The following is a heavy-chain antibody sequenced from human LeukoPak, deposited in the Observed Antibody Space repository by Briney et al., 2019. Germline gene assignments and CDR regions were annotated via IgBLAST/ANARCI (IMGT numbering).Heavy chain of an antibody. CDR1: GYTFTGYY. V-gene: IGHV1-2*02. J-gene: IGHJ4*02. D-gene: IGHD6-13*01. CDR2: INPNRGGT. Sequence: ASVQVSCKASGYTFTGYYMHWVRQAPGQGLAWMGWINPNRGGTNYAQKCQGRVTMTRDTSIRTAYMELSRLRSDDTAVYYCARGPLEGISLSLYWGQGTLVTVSS. CDR3: ARGPLEGISLSLY.